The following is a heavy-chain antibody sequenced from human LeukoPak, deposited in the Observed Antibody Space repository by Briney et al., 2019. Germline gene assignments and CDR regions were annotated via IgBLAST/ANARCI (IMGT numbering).Heavy chain of an antibody. Sequence: PSETLSLTCTVSGGSISSYYWSWIRQPPGKGLEWIAYISDIGSINYNPSLKSRVTMPVDTSKNQFSLKLSSVTAADTAVYYCAREERRSSGAFDIWGQGTMVTVSS. J-gene: IGHJ3*02. CDR3: AREERRSSGAFDI. CDR2: ISDIGSI. CDR1: GGSISSYY. D-gene: IGHD1-1*01. V-gene: IGHV4-59*12.